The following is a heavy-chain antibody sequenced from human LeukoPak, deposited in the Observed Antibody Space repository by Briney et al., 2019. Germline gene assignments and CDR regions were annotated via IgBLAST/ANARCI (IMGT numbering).Heavy chain of an antibody. CDR3: ARSSPGIAAAGTGFGY. Sequence: GASVKVSCKASGYTFTSYGISWVRQAPGQGLEWMGWISAYNGNTNYAQKLQGRVTMTTDTSTSTAYMELRSLRSDDTAVYYCARSSPGIAAAGTGFGYWGQGTLVTASS. J-gene: IGHJ4*02. D-gene: IGHD6-13*01. CDR1: GYTFTSYG. V-gene: IGHV1-18*01. CDR2: ISAYNGNT.